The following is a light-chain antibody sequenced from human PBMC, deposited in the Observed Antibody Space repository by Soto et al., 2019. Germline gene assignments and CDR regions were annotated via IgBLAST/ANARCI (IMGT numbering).Light chain of an antibody. CDR2: EVS. V-gene: IGLV2-8*01. CDR1: SSDVGGYNY. J-gene: IGLJ2*01. CDR3: SSYAGSDNFVV. Sequence: QSALTQPPSASGSPGQSVTISCTGTSSDVGGYNYVSWYQQHPGKAPKVMIYEVSKRPSGVPDRFSGSKSGNTASLTVSGVQAEDEADYYCSSYAGSDNFVVFGGGTKLTVL.